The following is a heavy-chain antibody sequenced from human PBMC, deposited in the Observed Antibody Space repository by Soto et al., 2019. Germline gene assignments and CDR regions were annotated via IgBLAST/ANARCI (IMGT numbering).Heavy chain of an antibody. J-gene: IGHJ4*02. Sequence: QVQVVQSGAEVKKPGASVKISCKASGKPLSDYYLHWVRQAPGQGLEWMGIIYPYDGTTDFAQKFHHRLTLTRDTSTGTVYMELSSLRSEDMAVYYCASGSAGIPSDWGQGTLVTVSS. D-gene: IGHD3-10*01. CDR1: GKPLSDYY. CDR3: ASGSAGIPSD. V-gene: IGHV1-46*01. CDR2: IYPYDGTT.